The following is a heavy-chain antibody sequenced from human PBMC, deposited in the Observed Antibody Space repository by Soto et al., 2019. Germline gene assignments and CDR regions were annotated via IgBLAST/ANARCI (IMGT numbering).Heavy chain of an antibody. Sequence: PSQTLSLTCVISGDSVSSNSAAWNWIRQSPLRGFEWLGRTYYDMPKWYIDYAVSVKSRMTINPDTCKNQISLQLNSVTPEDTAVYFCAAGWLQGRFDPWGQGALVTVSS. J-gene: IGHJ5*02. CDR2: TYYDMPKWYI. CDR3: AAGWLQGRFDP. V-gene: IGHV6-1*01. CDR1: GDSVSSNSAA. D-gene: IGHD5-12*01.